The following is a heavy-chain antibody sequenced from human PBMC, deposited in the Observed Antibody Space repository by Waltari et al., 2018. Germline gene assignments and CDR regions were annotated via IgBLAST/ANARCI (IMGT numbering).Heavy chain of an antibody. CDR3: ARDRGRGIYLDT. D-gene: IGHD2-15*01. V-gene: IGHV4-4*02. CDR1: GDSMSSTDW. Sequence: QLQLQESGPGLVKPSGTLSLRCTVSGDSMSSTDWWSWVRQSPQKGLEWIGQVQYSGGSNYNPSFASRVTVSIDTSNNQFSLKLTSATAADTAMYYCARDRGRGIYLDTWGPGMQVTVSP. CDR2: VQYSGGS. J-gene: IGHJ5*02.